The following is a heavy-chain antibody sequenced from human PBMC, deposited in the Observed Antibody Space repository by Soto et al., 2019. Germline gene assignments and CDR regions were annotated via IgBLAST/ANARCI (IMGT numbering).Heavy chain of an antibody. CDR3: ARRGGYYDILTGYGMGAFDI. CDR2: ISAYNGNT. J-gene: IGHJ3*02. CDR1: GYTFYCHS. D-gene: IGHD3-9*01. Sequence: ASVKVSCKASGYTFYCHSISWVRQAPGQGLEWMGWISAYNGNTNYAQKLQGRVTMTTDTSTSTAYMELRSLRSDDTAVYYCARRGGYYDILTGYGMGAFDIWGQGTMVT. V-gene: IGHV1-18*01.